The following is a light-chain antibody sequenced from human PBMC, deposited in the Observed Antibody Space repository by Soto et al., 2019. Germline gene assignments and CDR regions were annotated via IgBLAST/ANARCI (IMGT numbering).Light chain of an antibody. CDR2: DAS. V-gene: IGKV1-5*01. CDR3: QQYNSYSFT. CDR1: QRMSAW. Sequence: DIQMTQSPSTLPASVGDRVIITCRASQRMSAWLAWYQQKPGKAPKLLIYDASSLESGVPSRFSGSGSGTEFTLTISSLQPDDFATYYCQQYNSYSFTFGGGTKVDIK. J-gene: IGKJ4*01.